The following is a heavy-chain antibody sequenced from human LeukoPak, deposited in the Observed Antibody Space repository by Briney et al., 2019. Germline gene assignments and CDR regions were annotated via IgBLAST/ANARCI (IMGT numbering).Heavy chain of an antibody. CDR1: GFTFSSSA. CDR2: ISSSSSYI. CDR3: ARSLPAR. V-gene: IGHV3-21*01. J-gene: IGHJ4*02. Sequence: GGSLRLSCAASGFTFSSSAMSWVRQVPGKGLEWVSSISSSSSYIYYADSVKGRFTISRDNAKNSLYLQMNSLRAEDTAVYYCARSLPARWGQGTLVTVSS.